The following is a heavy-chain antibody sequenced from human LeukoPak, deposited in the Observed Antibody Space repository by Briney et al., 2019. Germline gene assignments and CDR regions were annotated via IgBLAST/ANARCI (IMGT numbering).Heavy chain of an antibody. CDR3: ARGIAVVAAKGDAFDI. V-gene: IGHV3-66*01. CDR1: GFTVSGNY. Sequence: GGSLRLSCAASGFTVSGNYMSWVRQAPGKGLEWVSVIYSGGSTYYADSVKGRFTISRDNSKNTLYLQMNSLRAEDTAVYYCARGIAVVAAKGDAFDIWGQGTMVTVSS. D-gene: IGHD2-15*01. CDR2: IYSGGST. J-gene: IGHJ3*02.